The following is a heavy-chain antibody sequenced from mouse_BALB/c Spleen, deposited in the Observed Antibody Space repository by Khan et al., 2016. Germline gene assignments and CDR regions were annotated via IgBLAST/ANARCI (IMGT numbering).Heavy chain of an antibody. CDR2: ISYSGST. Sequence: EVKLLESGPSLVKPSQTLSLTCSVTGDSITSGYWNWIRKFPGNKLEYMGYISYSGSTYYNPSLISRISIPRDTSKNQYYLQLNSVTTEDTATYYCASYDSSGSFVDYWGQGTTLTVSS. V-gene: IGHV3-8*02. CDR3: ASYDSSGSFVDY. J-gene: IGHJ2*01. D-gene: IGHD3-2*01. CDR1: GDSITSGY.